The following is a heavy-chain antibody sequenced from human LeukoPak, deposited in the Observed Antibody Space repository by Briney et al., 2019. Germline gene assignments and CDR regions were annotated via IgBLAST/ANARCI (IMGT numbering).Heavy chain of an antibody. V-gene: IGHV3-33*01. Sequence: GGPLRLSCAASGFTFGTYGMHWVRQAPGKGLEWVAVIWYDGSDKYYADSVKGRFTISRDNSKNTLYLQMNSLRAEDTAVYHCAREALGCGYFDYWGQGTLVTVSS. CDR1: GFTFGTYG. CDR2: IWYDGSDK. CDR3: AREALGCGYFDY. D-gene: IGHD1-26*01. J-gene: IGHJ4*02.